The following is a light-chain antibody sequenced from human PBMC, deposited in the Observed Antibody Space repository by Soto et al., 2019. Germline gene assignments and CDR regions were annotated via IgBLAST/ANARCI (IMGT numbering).Light chain of an antibody. CDR3: QQSSSFPLT. J-gene: IGKJ4*01. CDR1: QDISPW. CDR2: SAS. V-gene: IGKV1-12*01. Sequence: DIQITQSPSSLYASVGDRVTITCRASQDISPWLAWYQHKPGEAPKLLIYSASNLQSGVPSRFSGSGSGTDFTLTISSLQPEDSATYYCQQSSSFPLTFGGGTKVDIK.